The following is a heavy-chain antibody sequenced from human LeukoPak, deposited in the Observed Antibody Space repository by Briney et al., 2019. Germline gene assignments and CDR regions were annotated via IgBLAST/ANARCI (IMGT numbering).Heavy chain of an antibody. Sequence: GGSLRLSCAASGFAFNHYYMNWVRQAPGKGLEWVSSISSSSSSIYYADSVKGRFTISRDNAKNSLYLQMNSLRAEDTAVYYCASPLLYDNYFPFDPWGQGTLITVSS. CDR3: ASPLLYDNYFPFDP. CDR2: ISSSSSSI. D-gene: IGHD3-9*01. V-gene: IGHV3-21*01. CDR1: GFAFNHYY. J-gene: IGHJ5*02.